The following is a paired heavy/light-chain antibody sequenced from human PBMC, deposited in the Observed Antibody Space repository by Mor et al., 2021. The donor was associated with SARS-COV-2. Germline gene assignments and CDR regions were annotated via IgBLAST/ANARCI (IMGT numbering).Light chain of an antibody. Sequence: DIQMTQSPSSLSASVGDRVTITCRASQSISSYLNWYQQKPGKAPKLLIYAASSLQSGVPSRFSGSGSGTDFTLTISSLQPEDFATYYCQQSYSTLGTFGQGTKVEIK. CDR1: QSISSY. J-gene: IGKJ1*01. CDR2: AAS. V-gene: IGKV1-39*01. CDR3: QQSYSTLGT.
Heavy chain of an antibody. CDR3: ARDMSKDIVATTTDY. D-gene: IGHD5-12*01. CDR1: GFTFSSYA. J-gene: IGHJ4*02. CDR2: ISYDGSNK. V-gene: IGHV3-30*01. Sequence: QVQLVESGGGVVQPGRSLRLSCAASGFTFSSYAMHWVRQAPGKGLEWVAVISYDGSNKYYADSVKGRFTISRDNSKNTLYLQMNSLRAEDTAVYYCARDMSKDIVATTTDYWGQGTLVTVSS.